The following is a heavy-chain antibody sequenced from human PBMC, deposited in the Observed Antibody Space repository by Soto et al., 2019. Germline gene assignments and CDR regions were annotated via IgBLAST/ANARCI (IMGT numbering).Heavy chain of an antibody. Sequence: GGSLRLSCAASGFTFSNAWMNWVRQAPGKGLEWVGRIKSKTNGGTTDYAAPVKGRFTISRDDSKNTLYLQMNSLKTEDTAVYYCTPVKGPGVAAAGNAFDIWGQGTMVTVSS. D-gene: IGHD6-13*01. CDR1: GFTFSNAW. CDR2: IKSKTNGGTT. J-gene: IGHJ3*02. V-gene: IGHV3-15*07. CDR3: TPVKGPGVAAAGNAFDI.